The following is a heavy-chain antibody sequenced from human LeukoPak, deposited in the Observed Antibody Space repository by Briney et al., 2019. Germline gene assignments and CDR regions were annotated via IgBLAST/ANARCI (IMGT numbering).Heavy chain of an antibody. D-gene: IGHD3-10*01. CDR3: ARGPRRLRITMVRGVMPYYMDV. CDR2: IYSGGST. Sequence: PGGSLRLSCAASGFTVSSNYMSWVRQAPGKGLEWVSVIYSGGSTYYADSVKGRLTISRDNSKNTLYLQMNSLRAEDTAVYYCARGPRRLRITMVRGVMPYYMDVWGKGTTVTVSS. J-gene: IGHJ6*03. V-gene: IGHV3-53*01. CDR1: GFTVSSNY.